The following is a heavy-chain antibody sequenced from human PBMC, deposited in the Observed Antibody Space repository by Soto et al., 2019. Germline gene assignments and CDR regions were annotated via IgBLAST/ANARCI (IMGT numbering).Heavy chain of an antibody. CDR1: GGTFSSYT. CDR3: ARDRPGSQHYFDY. J-gene: IGHJ4*02. Sequence: SVKVSCKASGGTFSSYTISWVRQAPGQGLEWMGRIIPILGITNYAQKFQGRVTITADKSTSTAYMELNSLRAEDTAMYYCARDRPGSQHYFDYWGQGNMVTVSS. CDR2: IIPILGIT. D-gene: IGHD3-10*01. V-gene: IGHV1-69*04.